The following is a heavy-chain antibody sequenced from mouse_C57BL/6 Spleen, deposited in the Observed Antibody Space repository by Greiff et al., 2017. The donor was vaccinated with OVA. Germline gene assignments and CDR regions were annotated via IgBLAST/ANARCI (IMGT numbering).Heavy chain of an antibody. CDR3: ARQGTYYSNLSFDY. Sequence: EVQGVESGGGLVKPGGSLKLSCAASGFTFSSYTMSWVRQTPEKRLEWVATISGGGGNTYYPDSVKGRFTISRDNAKNTLYLQMSSLRSEDTALYYCARQGTYYSNLSFDYWGQGTTLTVSS. J-gene: IGHJ2*01. CDR1: GFTFSSYT. D-gene: IGHD2-5*01. V-gene: IGHV5-9*01. CDR2: ISGGGGNT.